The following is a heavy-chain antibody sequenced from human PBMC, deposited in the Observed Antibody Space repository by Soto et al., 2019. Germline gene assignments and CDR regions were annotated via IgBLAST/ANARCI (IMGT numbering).Heavy chain of an antibody. J-gene: IGHJ3*02. D-gene: IGHD3-3*01. CDR2: IIPIFGTA. V-gene: IGHV1-69*01. Sequence: QVQLVQSGAEVKKPGSSVKVSCKASGGTFSTYAISWVRQAPGQGLEWMGGIIPIFGTAKYAQKFQGRVTITAAESTTTDDMELSRLRSEDTAVYYCAREIFGVIISGGSDAFDIWGQGTMVTVSS. CDR3: AREIFGVIISGGSDAFDI. CDR1: GGTFSTYA.